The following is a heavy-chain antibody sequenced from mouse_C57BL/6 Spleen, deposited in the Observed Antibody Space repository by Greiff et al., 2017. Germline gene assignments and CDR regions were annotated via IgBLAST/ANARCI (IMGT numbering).Heavy chain of an antibody. D-gene: IGHD2-5*01. CDR1: GYTFTSYW. Sequence: QVQLQQPGAELVKPGASVKMSCKASGYTFTSYWITWVKQRPGQGLDWIGDIYPGSGSANYNEKFKSKATLTVDTSSSTAYMQLSSLTSEDSAVYYCARCYYSNYLFAYWGQGTLVTVSA. J-gene: IGHJ3*01. CDR2: IYPGSGSA. V-gene: IGHV1-55*01. CDR3: ARCYYSNYLFAY.